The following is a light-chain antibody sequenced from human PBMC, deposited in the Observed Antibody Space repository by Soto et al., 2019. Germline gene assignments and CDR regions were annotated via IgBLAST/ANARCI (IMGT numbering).Light chain of an antibody. CDR1: QSVTSSY. CDR2: GAS. J-gene: IGKJ2*01. CDR3: QHYCGSPPYT. Sequence: EIVLTQSPGTLSLSPGERATLSCRASQSVTSSYLAWYQQKPGQAPRLLIYGASSRATAIPDRFSGSGSGTDFTLAISTLEPEDFAVYYCQHYCGSPPYTFGQGTKLEIK. V-gene: IGKV3-20*01.